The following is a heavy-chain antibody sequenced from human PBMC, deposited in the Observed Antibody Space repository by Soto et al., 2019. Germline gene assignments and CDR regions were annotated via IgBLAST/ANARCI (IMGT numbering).Heavy chain of an antibody. V-gene: IGHV1-18*01. J-gene: IGHJ6*02. D-gene: IGHD2-21*01. CDR1: GYAFNGYG. Sequence: ASVKVSCKASGYAFNGYGISWVRQAPGQGLEWMGWISAYNGNSNYAQKFQDRVTMTTDSSTTTGYMELRNLISDDTAVYYCAGVRGIHYYFSGMDAWGQGTTVTVSS. CDR2: ISAYNGNS. CDR3: AGVRGIHYYFSGMDA.